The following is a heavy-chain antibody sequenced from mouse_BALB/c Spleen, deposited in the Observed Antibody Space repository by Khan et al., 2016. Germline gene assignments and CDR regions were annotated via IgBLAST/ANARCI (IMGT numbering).Heavy chain of an antibody. CDR2: ISYSGST. CDR3: ARTARIKY. CDR1: GYSITSGYG. Sequence: EVQLQESGPGLVKPSQSLSLTCTVTGYSITSGYGWNWLRQFPGNKLEWMGYISYSGSTNYNPSLKSRISITRDTSKNQFFLQLNSVTTEATATYYCARTARIKYWGQGTTLTVSS. D-gene: IGHD1-2*01. V-gene: IGHV3-2*02. J-gene: IGHJ2*01.